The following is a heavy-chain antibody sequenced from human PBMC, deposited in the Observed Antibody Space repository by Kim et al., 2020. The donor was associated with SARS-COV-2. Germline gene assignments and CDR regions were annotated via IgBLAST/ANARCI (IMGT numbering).Heavy chain of an antibody. Sequence: SETLSLTCAVYGESLSGYYWSWVRQPPGKGLEWIADISHTGSPNYNPSLESRVTISLDTSRSQFPLMVYSMTAADTAVYYCARESRSDETGYYNFVAWGR. D-gene: IGHD3-3*01. CDR3: ARESRSDETGYYNFVA. V-gene: IGHV4-34*01. J-gene: IGHJ2*01. CDR1: GESLSGYY. CDR2: ISHTGSP.